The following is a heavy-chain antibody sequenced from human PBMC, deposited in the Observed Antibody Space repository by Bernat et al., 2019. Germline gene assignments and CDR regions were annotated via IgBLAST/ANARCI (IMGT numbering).Heavy chain of an antibody. D-gene: IGHD3-9*01. J-gene: IGHJ6*02. CDR1: GYTFTGYY. Sequence: QVQLVQSGAEVKKPGASVKVSCKASGYTFTGYYMHWVRQAPGQGLEWMGWINPNSGGTNYAQKFQGRVTMTSDTSISTAYMELSRLRSDDTAVYYCARDPELRYSIPYYYYYYGMDVWGQGTTVTVSS. CDR3: ARDPELRYSIPYYYYYYGMDV. CDR2: INPNSGGT. V-gene: IGHV1-2*02.